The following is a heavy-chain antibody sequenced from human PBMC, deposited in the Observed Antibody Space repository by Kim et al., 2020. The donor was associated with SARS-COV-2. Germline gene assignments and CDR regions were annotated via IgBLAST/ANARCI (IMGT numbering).Heavy chain of an antibody. J-gene: IGHJ3*02. CDR2: INTNTGNP. Sequence: ASVKVSCKASGYTFTSYAMNWVRQAPGQGLEWMGWINTNTGNPTYAQGFTGRFVFSLDTSVSTAYLQICSLKAEDTAVYYCATRLTHDAFDIWGQGTMVTVSS. D-gene: IGHD2-8*01. CDR1: GYTFTSYA. CDR3: ATRLTHDAFDI. V-gene: IGHV7-4-1*01.